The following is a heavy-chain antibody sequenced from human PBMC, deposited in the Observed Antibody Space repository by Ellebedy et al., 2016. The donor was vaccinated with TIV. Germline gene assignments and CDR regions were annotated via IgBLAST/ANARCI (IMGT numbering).Heavy chain of an antibody. V-gene: IGHV3-7*01. CDR1: GFTFSSYW. CDR3: ARDFDCSSATCYDGGFDY. CDR2: IKQDGSEK. J-gene: IGHJ4*02. D-gene: IGHD2-2*01. Sequence: PGGSLRLSCAASGFTFSSYWMSWVRQAPGKGLEWVANIKQDGSEKYYVDSVKGRFTNSRDNAKNSLYLQMNSLRAEDTAVYYCARDFDCSSATCYDGGFDYWGQGTLVTVSS.